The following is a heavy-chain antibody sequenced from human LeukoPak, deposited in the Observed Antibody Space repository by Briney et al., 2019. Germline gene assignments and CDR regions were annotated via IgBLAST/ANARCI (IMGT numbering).Heavy chain of an antibody. V-gene: IGHV4-61*02. CDR1: GGSISSGSYY. CDR3: ARQNQVVVTVT. D-gene: IGHD2-21*02. CDR2: IYTSGST. J-gene: IGHJ5*02. Sequence: SETLSLTCTVSGGSISSGSYYWSWIRQPAGKGLEWIGRIYTSGSTNYNPSLKSRVTISVDMSKNQFSLKLSSVTAADTAVYYCARQNQVVVTVTWGQGTLVTVSS.